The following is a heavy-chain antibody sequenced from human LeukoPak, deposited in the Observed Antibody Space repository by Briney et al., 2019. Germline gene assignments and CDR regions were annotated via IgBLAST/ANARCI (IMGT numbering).Heavy chain of an antibody. CDR1: GFTFSSYA. Sequence: GGSLRLSCAASGFTFSSYAMSWVRQAPGKGLEWVSAISGSGGSTYYADSVKGRFTISRDNSKNTLYLQMNSLRAEDTAVYYCAKVLKGGYYGSSVDYWGQGTLVTVSS. V-gene: IGHV3-23*01. J-gene: IGHJ4*02. CDR3: AKVLKGGYYGSSVDY. CDR2: ISGSGGST. D-gene: IGHD3-22*01.